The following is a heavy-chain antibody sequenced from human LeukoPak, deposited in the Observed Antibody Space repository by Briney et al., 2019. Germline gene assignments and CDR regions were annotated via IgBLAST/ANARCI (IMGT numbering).Heavy chain of an antibody. CDR2: INDNGAKT. J-gene: IGHJ4*02. CDR3: AKGHGVVTFNELFS. D-gene: IGHD2-21*02. Sequence: GSLRLYCAASGFAFYDYAMSWVRQPPGKGLEWVSGINDNGAKTFYADSVKGRLTISRDNSRSTLYLQMNNLRADDTAVYYCAKGHGVVTFNELFSWGQGTLVTVSS. CDR1: GFAFYDYA. V-gene: IGHV3-23*01.